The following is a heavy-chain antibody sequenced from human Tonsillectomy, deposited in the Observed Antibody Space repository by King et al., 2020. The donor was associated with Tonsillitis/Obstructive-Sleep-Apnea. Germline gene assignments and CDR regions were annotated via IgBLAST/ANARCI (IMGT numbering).Heavy chain of an antibody. D-gene: IGHD5-24*01. V-gene: IGHV3-30*04. CDR3: ARDGGSNGYNLVSYYYYYMDV. J-gene: IGHJ6*03. CDR1: GFTFSSYA. CDR2: ISYDGSHK. Sequence: VQLVESGGGVVQPGRSLRLSCAASGFTFSSYAMHWVRQAPGKGLEWVAVISYDGSHKYYADSVKGRFTISRDNSKNTLYLQMDSLSAEDTAVYYCARDGGSNGYNLVSYYYYYMDVWGKGTTVTVSS.